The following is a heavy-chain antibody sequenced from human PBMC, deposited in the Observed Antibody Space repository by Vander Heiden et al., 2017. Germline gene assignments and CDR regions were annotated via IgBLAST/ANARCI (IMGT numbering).Heavy chain of an antibody. CDR2: IYYSGRA. CDR3: GKVPQSSYYYYGMDV. Sequence: QVQLQESGPRLVKPSQTLSLTCTVSGGSVSSDTYYWSWIRQHPGKALEWIGYIYYSGRADYNPSLKSRVTISLDTSSNQFSLRLTSVTAADTAVYYCGKVPQSSYYYYGMDVWGQGTTVTVS. V-gene: IGHV4-31*03. J-gene: IGHJ6*02. CDR1: GGSVSSDTYY.